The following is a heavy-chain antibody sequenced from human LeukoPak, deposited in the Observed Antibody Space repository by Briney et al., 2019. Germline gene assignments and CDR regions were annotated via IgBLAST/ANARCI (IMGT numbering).Heavy chain of an antibody. V-gene: IGHV4-59*01. CDR3: ARGSGGYDDFDY. J-gene: IGHJ4*02. Sequence: SETLSLTCTVSGGSISSYYWSWIRQPPGKGLEWIGYIYYSGSTKYNPALKSRVTISVDTSKNQFSLKLSSVTAADTAVYYCARGSGGYDDFDYWGQGTLVTVSS. D-gene: IGHD5-12*01. CDR1: GGSISSYY. CDR2: IYYSGST.